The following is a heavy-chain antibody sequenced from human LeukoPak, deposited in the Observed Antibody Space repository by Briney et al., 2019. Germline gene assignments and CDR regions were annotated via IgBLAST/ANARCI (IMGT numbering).Heavy chain of an antibody. D-gene: IGHD2-2*02. CDR2: INHSGGT. CDR3: ARDFSGCSSTSCYIYYYYGMDV. V-gene: IGHV4-34*01. Sequence: PSETLSLTCTVYGGSFSGYYWSWNRQPPGKGLEWIGEINHSGGTNHNPSLKSRVTISVDTSKNQFSLKLSSVTAADTAVYYCARDFSGCSSTSCYIYYYYGMDVWGQGTTVTVSS. CDR1: GGSFSGYY. J-gene: IGHJ6*02.